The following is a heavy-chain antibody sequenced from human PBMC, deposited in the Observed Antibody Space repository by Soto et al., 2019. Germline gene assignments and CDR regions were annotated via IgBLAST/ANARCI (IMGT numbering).Heavy chain of an antibody. V-gene: IGHV1-18*04. CDR3: ARARMFSGAHHDY. CDR2: IPPYNGNA. CDR1: GYTFTNFG. Sequence: QVHLVQSGAVVENPGASVKVSCKASGYTFTNFGINWVRQAPGQGLEWMGWIPPYNGNANYPQKHQDRLTITTDTSTHTAYLELRILRSDDTAVYFCARARMFSGAHHDYWGQGTLVTVSS. D-gene: IGHD1-26*01. J-gene: IGHJ4*02.